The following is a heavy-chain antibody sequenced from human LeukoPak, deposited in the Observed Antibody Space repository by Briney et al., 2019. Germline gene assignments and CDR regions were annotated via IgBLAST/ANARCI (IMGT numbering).Heavy chain of an antibody. CDR3: ARLPTGYPNWFDT. CDR1: GGSISSISSNN. CDR2: IHYTGST. J-gene: IGHJ5*02. D-gene: IGHD5-18*01. Sequence: SGTLSLTCAVSGGSISSISSNNWAWIRQPPGKGLELIAAIHYTGSTNYNPSFMSRVTISVDTSKNQFSLKLNSLTATDTAVYYCARLPTGYPNWFDTWGQGILVTVSS. V-gene: IGHV4-39*01.